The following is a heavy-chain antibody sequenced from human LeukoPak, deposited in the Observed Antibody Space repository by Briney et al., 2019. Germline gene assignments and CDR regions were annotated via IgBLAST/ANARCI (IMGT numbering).Heavy chain of an antibody. D-gene: IGHD3-10*01. CDR2: IYYSGST. CDR1: GGSISSSSYY. Sequence: SETLSLTCTVSGGSISSSSYYWGWIRQPPGKGLEWIGSIYYSGSTYYNPSLKSRVTISVDTSKNQFSLKLSSVTAADTAVYYCARQAGRILWFGELLSRGNYYYGMDVWGQGTAVTVSS. J-gene: IGHJ6*02. V-gene: IGHV4-39*01. CDR3: ARQAGRILWFGELLSRGNYYYGMDV.